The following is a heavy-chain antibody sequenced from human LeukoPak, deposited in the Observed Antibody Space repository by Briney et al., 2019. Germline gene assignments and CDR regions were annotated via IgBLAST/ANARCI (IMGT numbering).Heavy chain of an antibody. CDR3: ARGMNGVGGYDILIDY. V-gene: IGHV3-48*02. D-gene: IGHD3-9*01. J-gene: IGHJ4*02. CDR2: ISSDAASI. CDR1: GFTLSSYA. Sequence: PGGSLRLSCAASGFTLSSYAMSWVRQAPGKGLEWVSYISSDAASIYYADSVRGRFTISRDNAKNSLFLQVYSLRDEDTPVYCARGMNGVGGYDILIDYWGQGTLVTVSS.